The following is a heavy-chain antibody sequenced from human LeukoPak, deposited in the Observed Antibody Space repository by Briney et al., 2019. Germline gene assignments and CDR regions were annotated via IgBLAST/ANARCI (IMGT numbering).Heavy chain of an antibody. CDR3: ARDDGRAIFGVVLYYGMDV. J-gene: IGHJ6*02. CDR2: ISGSGGST. CDR1: GFTFSSYA. V-gene: IGHV3-23*01. D-gene: IGHD3-3*01. Sequence: GGSLRLSCAASGFTFSSYAMSWVRQAPGKGLEWVSAISGSGGSTYYADSVKGRFTISRDNSKNTLYLQMNSLRAEDTAVYYCARDDGRAIFGVVLYYGMDVWGQGTTVTVSS.